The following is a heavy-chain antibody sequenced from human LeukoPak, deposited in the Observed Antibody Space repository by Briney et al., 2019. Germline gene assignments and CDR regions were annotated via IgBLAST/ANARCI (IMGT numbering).Heavy chain of an antibody. CDR1: GGSISSYY. CDR2: IYYSGST. D-gene: IGHD3-22*01. CDR3: ARGGNYDSSGDLDY. Sequence: SETLSLTCTVSGGSISSYYWSWIRQPPGKGLEWIGYIYYSGSTNYNPSLKSRVTISVDTSKNQFSLKLSSVTAADTAVYYCARGGNYDSSGDLDYWGQGTLVTVSS. J-gene: IGHJ4*02. V-gene: IGHV4-59*01.